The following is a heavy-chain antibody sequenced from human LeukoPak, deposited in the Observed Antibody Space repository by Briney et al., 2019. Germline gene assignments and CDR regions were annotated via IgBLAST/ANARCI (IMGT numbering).Heavy chain of an antibody. J-gene: IGHJ4*02. V-gene: IGHV3-21*05. Sequence: GGSLRLSCAASGFTFSTYSMNWVRQAPGKGLEWVSYISFSSTYRYYADSIKGRFTISRDNAKNSLFLQMNSLRDEDTAVYYCAGAQDCSGGSCHFDFWGQGTLVTVSS. D-gene: IGHD2-15*01. CDR2: ISFSSTYR. CDR3: AGAQDCSGGSCHFDF. CDR1: GFTFSTYS.